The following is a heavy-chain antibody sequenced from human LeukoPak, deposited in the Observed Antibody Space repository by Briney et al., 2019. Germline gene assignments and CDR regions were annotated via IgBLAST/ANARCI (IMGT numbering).Heavy chain of an antibody. J-gene: IGHJ4*02. Sequence: GGSLRLSCAASGFTFSSYGMHWVRQAPGRGLQWVALISYDGDHKYYADSVKGRSTISRDNSKNTLYLQMDSLRGEDTAVYYCARLRAVADDYWGQGTLVTVSS. D-gene: IGHD6-19*01. V-gene: IGHV3-30*03. CDR2: ISYDGDHK. CDR3: ARLRAVADDY. CDR1: GFTFSSYG.